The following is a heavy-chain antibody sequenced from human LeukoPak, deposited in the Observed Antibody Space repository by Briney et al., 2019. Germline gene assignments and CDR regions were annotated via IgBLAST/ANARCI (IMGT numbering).Heavy chain of an antibody. CDR3: ARGIVGTSETTFDF. J-gene: IGHJ4*02. V-gene: IGHV3-23*01. D-gene: IGHD1-26*01. CDR1: GFTFSSYA. CDR2: ISGSGGST. Sequence: PGGSLRLSCAASGFTFSSYAMSWVRQAPGKGLEWVSAISGSGGSTYYADSVKGRFTISRDNAKNSLYLQMNSLRAEDTAVYYCARGIVGTSETTFDFWGQGTLVTVSS.